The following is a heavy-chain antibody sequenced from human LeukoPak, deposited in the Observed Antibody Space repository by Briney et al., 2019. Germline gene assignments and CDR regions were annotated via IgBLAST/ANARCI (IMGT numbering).Heavy chain of an antibody. J-gene: IGHJ4*01. Sequence: GGSLRLSCATSGFTVSSYWMHWVRQAPGKGLVWLSRVNIDGSSVAYADSVKGRFTISRDNAKDSLYLQMNGLRAEDTAVYYCASGVQGTSWIVNWGRGTLVTVSS. V-gene: IGHV3-74*01. CDR3: ASGVQGTSWIVN. CDR1: GFTVSSYW. D-gene: IGHD2-15*01. CDR2: VNIDGSSV.